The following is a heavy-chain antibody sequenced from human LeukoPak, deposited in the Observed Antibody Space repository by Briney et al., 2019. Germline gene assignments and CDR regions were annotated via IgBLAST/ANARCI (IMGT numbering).Heavy chain of an antibody. V-gene: IGHV4-34*01. CDR2: INHSGST. Sequence: SETLSLTCAVFGGSFNGYYWTWIRQPPGKGLEWIGEINHSGSTNYNPSLKSRVTISADTSKKHFSLKVSSVTAADTAVYYCARENRGDWWLRRFDYWGQGTLVTVSS. J-gene: IGHJ4*02. CDR1: GGSFNGYY. CDR3: ARENRGDWWLRRFDY. D-gene: IGHD5-12*01.